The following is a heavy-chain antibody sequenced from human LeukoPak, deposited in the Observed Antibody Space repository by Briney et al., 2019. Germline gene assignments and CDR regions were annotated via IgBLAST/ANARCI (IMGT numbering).Heavy chain of an antibody. CDR2: INPSGGST. CDR3: ARGPSHCSSTSCYALGIDY. J-gene: IGHJ4*02. CDR1: GYTFTSYY. V-gene: IGHV1-46*01. D-gene: IGHD2-2*01. Sequence: ASVKVSCKASGYTFTSYYMHWVRQAPGQGLEWMGIINPSGGSTSYAQKSQGRVTMTRDMSTSTVYMELSSLRSEDTAVYYCARGPSHCSSTSCYALGIDYWGQGTLVTVSS.